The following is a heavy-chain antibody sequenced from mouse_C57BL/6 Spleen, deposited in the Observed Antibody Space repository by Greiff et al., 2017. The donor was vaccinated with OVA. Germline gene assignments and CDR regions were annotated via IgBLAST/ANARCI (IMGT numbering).Heavy chain of an antibody. J-gene: IGHJ1*03. CDR2: ISDGGSYT. D-gene: IGHD1-1*01. V-gene: IGHV5-4*03. CDR3: ARGRYYYGSRGWYFDV. CDR1: GFTFSSYA. Sequence: EVKLVESGGGLVKPGGSLKLSCAASGFTFSSYAMSWVRQTPEKRLEWVATISDGGSYTYYPDNVKGRFTISRDNAKNNLYLQMSHLKSEDTAMYYCARGRYYYGSRGWYFDVWGTGTTVTVSS.